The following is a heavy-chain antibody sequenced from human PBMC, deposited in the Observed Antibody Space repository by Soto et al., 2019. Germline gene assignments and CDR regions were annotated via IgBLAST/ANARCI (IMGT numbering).Heavy chain of an antibody. CDR3: ARPGYYDILTHYYMDV. V-gene: IGHV5-51*01. D-gene: IGHD3-9*01. Sequence: GVSLRISCKGSGYNFTNYWFGWVRQMTGKGLEWMGIIYPGDSDTRYSPSFQGQVTISADKSISTAYLQWSSLKASDTAMYYCARPGYYDILTHYYMDVWGKGTTVTVSS. CDR2: IYPGDSDT. J-gene: IGHJ6*03. CDR1: GYNFTNYW.